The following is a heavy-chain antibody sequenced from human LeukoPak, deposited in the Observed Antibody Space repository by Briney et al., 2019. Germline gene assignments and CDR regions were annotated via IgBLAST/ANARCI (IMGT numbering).Heavy chain of an antibody. CDR2: INPSGGST. V-gene: IGHV1-46*01. CDR3: ARQSYRGSYLLYWFDP. Sequence: ASVKVSCKASGYTFTSYYMHWVRQAPGQGLEWMGIINPSGGSTSYAQKFQGRVTTTRDTSTSTVYMELSSLRSEDTAVYYCARQSYRGSYLLYWFDPWGQGTLVTVSS. D-gene: IGHD1-26*01. J-gene: IGHJ5*02. CDR1: GYTFTSYY.